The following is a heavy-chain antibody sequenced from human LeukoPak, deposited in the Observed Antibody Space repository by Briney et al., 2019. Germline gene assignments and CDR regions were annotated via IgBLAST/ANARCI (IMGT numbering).Heavy chain of an antibody. V-gene: IGHV3-7*04. CDR3: ARRLHFGFLDS. CDR2: IKQDGSEK. CDR1: GVMFPSYW. Sequence: GGSLRLSCAASGVMFPSYWMTWVRQAPGKGLEWVANIKQDGSEKYYVDSVKGCFTISRDNAKNSVYLQMNSLRAEDTAVYYCARRLHFGFLDSWGQGTLVTVSS. J-gene: IGHJ4*02. D-gene: IGHD3-10*01.